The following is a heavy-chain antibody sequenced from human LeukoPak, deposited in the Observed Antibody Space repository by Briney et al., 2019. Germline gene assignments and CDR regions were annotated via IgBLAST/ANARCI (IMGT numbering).Heavy chain of an antibody. CDR1: GFTVSSNY. V-gene: IGHV3-53*01. D-gene: IGHD2-2*01. J-gene: IGHJ4*02. CDR2: IYSGGST. Sequence: PGGSLRLSCAASGFTVSSNYMSWVRQAPGKGLEWVSVIYSGGSTYYADSVKGRFTISRDNSKNTLYLEMNSLRAEDTAVYYCARRYCSSAYCYYDYWGQGTLVTVSS. CDR3: ARRYCSSAYCYYDY.